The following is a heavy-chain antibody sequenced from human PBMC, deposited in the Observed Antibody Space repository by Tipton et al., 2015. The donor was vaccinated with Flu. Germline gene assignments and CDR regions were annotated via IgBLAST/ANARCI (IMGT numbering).Heavy chain of an antibody. CDR1: GDSISSYY. J-gene: IGHJ4*02. Sequence: LRLSCTVSGDSISSYYWTWVRQPPGKGLEWIGDVYYSGRSNYRPSLNSRVTMSTDTSLNQVSLTLSSVTAADTAVYYCVRSHGGYWGQGTLVTVSS. V-gene: IGHV4-59*08. CDR3: VRSHGGY. D-gene: IGHD2-15*01. CDR2: VYYSGRS.